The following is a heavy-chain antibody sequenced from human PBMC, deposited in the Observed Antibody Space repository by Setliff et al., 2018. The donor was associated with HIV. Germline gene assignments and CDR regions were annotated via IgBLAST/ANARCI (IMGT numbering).Heavy chain of an antibody. CDR1: GFSLRTTEMG. V-gene: IGHV2-5*01. J-gene: IGHJ6*03. CDR2: IYGNNDK. D-gene: IGHD2-21*01. CDR3: AHSRVPIPPPYYYYMDV. Sequence: SGPTLVNPTQTLTLTCTFSGFSLRTTEMGLGWICQPPGKALEWLVLIYGNNDKRYSPSLRSRLTITKDTSKNQVVLTMANMDPVDTATYYCAHSRVPIPPPYYYYMDVLCRKSTVTVSS.